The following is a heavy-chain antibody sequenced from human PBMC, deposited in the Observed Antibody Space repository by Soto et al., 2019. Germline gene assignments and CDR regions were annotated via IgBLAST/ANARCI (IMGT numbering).Heavy chain of an antibody. CDR1: GFTFKNYV. CDR2: IYGGGGST. Sequence: EVRLLESGGGLVQPGGSLRLSCAASGFTFKNYVMTWVRQAPGKGLEWVSRIYGGGGSTDYADSVKGRFTISRDNSKNMLYMQMNSLRDEDTAIYYCARKDVAFDYWGQGTPVTVSS. J-gene: IGHJ4*02. V-gene: IGHV3-23*01. D-gene: IGHD5-12*01. CDR3: ARKDVAFDY.